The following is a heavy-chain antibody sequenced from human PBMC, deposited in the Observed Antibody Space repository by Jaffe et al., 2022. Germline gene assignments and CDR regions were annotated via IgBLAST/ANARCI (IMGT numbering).Heavy chain of an antibody. CDR2: INHSGST. J-gene: IGHJ4*02. CDR3: ARDNLELPAFD. Sequence: QVQLQQWGAGLLKPSETLSLTCAVYGGSFSGYYWSWIRQPPGKGLEWIGEINHSGSTNYNPSLKSRVTISVDTSKNQFSLKLSSVTAADTAVYYCARDNLELPAFDWGQGTLVTVSS. D-gene: IGHD1-7*01. V-gene: IGHV4-34*01. CDR1: GGSFSGYY.